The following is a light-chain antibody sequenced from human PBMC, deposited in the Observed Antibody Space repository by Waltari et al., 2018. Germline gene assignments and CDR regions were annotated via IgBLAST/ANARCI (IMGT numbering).Light chain of an antibody. CDR3: QQYYSTLIT. Sequence: DIVLTQSPDPLDVSLGERATINCKSSQRVLYSSKKQNYLAWYQQNPRQPPRLLIYWASTRESGVPDRFSGSGSGTDFTLTFNSLQAEDGAVYYCQQYYSTLITFGQGTRLEIK. CDR1: QRVLYSSKKQNY. CDR2: WAS. V-gene: IGKV4-1*01. J-gene: IGKJ5*01.